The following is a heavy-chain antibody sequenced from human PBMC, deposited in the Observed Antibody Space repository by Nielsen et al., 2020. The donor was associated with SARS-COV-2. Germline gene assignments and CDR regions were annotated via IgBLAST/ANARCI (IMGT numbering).Heavy chain of an antibody. CDR1: RFTFSSYS. Sequence: GGSLRLSCAASRFTFSSYSMNWVRQAPGKGLEWVSSISSSSSYIYYADSVKGRFTISRDNAKNSLYLQMNSLRAEDTAVYYCARHYPDYDILTGPNDYWGQGTLVTVSS. D-gene: IGHD3-9*01. J-gene: IGHJ4*02. CDR3: ARHYPDYDILTGPNDY. V-gene: IGHV3-21*01. CDR2: ISSSSSYI.